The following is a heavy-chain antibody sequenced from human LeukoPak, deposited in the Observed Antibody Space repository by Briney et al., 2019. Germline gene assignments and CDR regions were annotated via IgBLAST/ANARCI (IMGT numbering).Heavy chain of an antibody. CDR3: ARAPRLERRGRYFDY. D-gene: IGHD1-1*01. CDR2: IIPILGIA. V-gene: IGHV1-69*04. J-gene: IGHJ4*02. CDR1: GGTFSSYA. Sequence: GSSVKVSCKASGGTFSSYAISWVRQAPGQGLEWMGRIIPILGIANYAQKFQGRVTITADKSTSTAYMELSSLRSEDTAVYYCARAPRLERRGRYFDYWGQGTLVTVSS.